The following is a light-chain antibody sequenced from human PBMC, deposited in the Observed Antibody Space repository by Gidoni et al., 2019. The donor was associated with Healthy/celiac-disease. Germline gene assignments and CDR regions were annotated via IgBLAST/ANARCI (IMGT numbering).Light chain of an antibody. CDR2: EVS. Sequence: QSALTQPPSASGSPGQSVTISCTGTSSDVGGYNYVSWYQQHPGKAPKLMIYEVSKRPSGVPDRFSGSKSGNTASLTVSGLQAEDEADYYCSSYAGQALFGGGTKLTVL. J-gene: IGLJ2*01. CDR3: SSYAGQAL. CDR1: SSDVGGYNY. V-gene: IGLV2-8*01.